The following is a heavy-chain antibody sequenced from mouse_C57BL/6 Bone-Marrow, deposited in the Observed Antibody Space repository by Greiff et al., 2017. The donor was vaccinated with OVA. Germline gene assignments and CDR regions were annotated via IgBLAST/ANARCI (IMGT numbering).Heavy chain of an antibody. CDR1: GYAFSSSW. CDR3: ARRTGKDY. V-gene: IGHV1-82*01. Sequence: VKLQQSGPELVKPGASVKISCKASGYAFSSSWMNWVKQRPGKGLEWIGRIYPGDGDTNYNGKFKGKATLTADKSSSTAYMQLSSLTSEDSAVYFCARRTGKDYWGQGTTLTVSS. CDR2: IYPGDGDT. J-gene: IGHJ2*01. D-gene: IGHD4-1*01.